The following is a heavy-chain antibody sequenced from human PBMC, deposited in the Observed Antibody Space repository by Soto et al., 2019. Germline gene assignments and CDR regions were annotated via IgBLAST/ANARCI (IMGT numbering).Heavy chain of an antibody. D-gene: IGHD2-15*01. Sequence: PSETLSLTCTVFGGSISSYYWSWIRQPPGKGLEWIGYIYNSGSTNYNPSLKSRVTISVDTSKKQISLKLSSVTAADTAVYYCAREEGGGYYYGMDVWGQGTTVTISS. CDR2: IYNSGST. CDR3: AREEGGGYYYGMDV. V-gene: IGHV4-59*01. CDR1: GGSISSYY. J-gene: IGHJ6*02.